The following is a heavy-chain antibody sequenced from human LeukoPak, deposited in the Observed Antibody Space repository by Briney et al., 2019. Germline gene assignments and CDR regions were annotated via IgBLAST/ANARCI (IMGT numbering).Heavy chain of an antibody. D-gene: IGHD3-9*01. V-gene: IGHV3-43*02. CDR2: ISGDGGST. J-gene: IGHJ6*02. CDR1: GFTFDDYA. Sequence: GGSLRLSCAASGFTFDDYAMHWVRQAPGKGLEWVSLISGDGGSTYYADSVKGRFTISRDNSKNSLYLQMNSLRTEDTALYYCAKVRLERYFDWLSPGRYYYGMDVWGQGTTVTVSS. CDR3: AKVRLERYFDWLSPGRYYYGMDV.